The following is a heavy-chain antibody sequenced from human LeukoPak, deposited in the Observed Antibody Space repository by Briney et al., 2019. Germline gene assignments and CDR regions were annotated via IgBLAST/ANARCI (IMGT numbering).Heavy chain of an antibody. CDR1: GGSISSYY. Sequence: SETLSLTCTVSGGSISSYYWSWIRQPPGKGPEWIGYIYYSGSTNYNPSLKSRVTISVDTSKNQFSLKLSSVTAADTAVYYCARDSTDVGFDYWGQGTLVTVSS. D-gene: IGHD3-16*01. J-gene: IGHJ4*02. CDR2: IYYSGST. CDR3: ARDSTDVGFDY. V-gene: IGHV4-59*01.